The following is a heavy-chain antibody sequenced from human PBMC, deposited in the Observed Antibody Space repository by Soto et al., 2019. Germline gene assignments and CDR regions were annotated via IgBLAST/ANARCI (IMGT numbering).Heavy chain of an antibody. Sequence: SETLSLTCTVSGGSISHFYWSWIRQSPGKGLEWLWYIYDSGSTSYNPSLKSRVTMSMDTSKTQFSLNLSSVTAADTAVYYCARARYCSGGSCYSDYWGQGILVTVSS. CDR1: GGSISHFY. V-gene: IGHV4-59*01. D-gene: IGHD2-15*01. J-gene: IGHJ4*02. CDR3: ARARYCSGGSCYSDY. CDR2: IYDSGST.